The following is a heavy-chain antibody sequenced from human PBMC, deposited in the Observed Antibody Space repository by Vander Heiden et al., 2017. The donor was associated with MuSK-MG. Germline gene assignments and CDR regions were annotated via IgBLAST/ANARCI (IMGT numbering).Heavy chain of an antibody. CDR2: INPNSGGT. Sequence: QVQLVPSGAEVKKPGASVQVSCKASGYTLTGYYMHWVRQAPGQGLEWMGWINPNSGGTNYAQKFQGRVTMTRDTSISTAYMELSRLRSDDTAVYYCARKRPSIAAGGRSWFDPWGQGTLVTVSS. CDR3: ARKRPSIAAGGRSWFDP. J-gene: IGHJ5*02. D-gene: IGHD6-13*01. CDR1: GYTLTGYY. V-gene: IGHV1-2*02.